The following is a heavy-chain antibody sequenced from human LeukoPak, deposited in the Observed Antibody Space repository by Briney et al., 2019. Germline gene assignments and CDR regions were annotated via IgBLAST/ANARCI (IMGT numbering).Heavy chain of an antibody. CDR3: AKEHNYGSGSLSY. CDR1: GFIFSNYG. D-gene: IGHD3-10*01. Sequence: PGGSLRLSCATSGFIFSNYGMHWVRQAPGSGLEWVAFISYDGISRNYADSVKGRFTISRDNPKNTLYLDMNSLRVEDTAIYYCAKEHNYGSGSLSYWGQGTLVTVSS. V-gene: IGHV3-30*02. CDR2: ISYDGISR. J-gene: IGHJ4*02.